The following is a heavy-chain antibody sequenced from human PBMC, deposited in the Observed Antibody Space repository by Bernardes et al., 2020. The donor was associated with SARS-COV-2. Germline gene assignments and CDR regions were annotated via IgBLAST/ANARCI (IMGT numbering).Heavy chain of an antibody. CDR2: IKQDGSEK. V-gene: IGHV3-7*05. D-gene: IGHD2-2*02. CDR3: ARDRGVVPAAIRGWFDP. CDR1: GFTFSSYW. J-gene: IGHJ5*02. Sequence: GGSLRLSCAASGFTFSSYWMSWVRQAPGKGLEWVANIKQDGSEKYYVDSVKGRFTISRDNAKNSLYLQMNSLRAEDTAVYYCARDRGVVPAAIRGWFDPWGQGTLVTVSS.